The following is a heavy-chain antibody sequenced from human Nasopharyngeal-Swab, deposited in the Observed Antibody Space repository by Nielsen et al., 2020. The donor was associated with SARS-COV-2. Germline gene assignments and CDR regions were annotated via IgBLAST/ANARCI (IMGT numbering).Heavy chain of an antibody. J-gene: IGHJ4*02. Sequence: WIRQPPGKGLEWMGEINHSGNTNYNPSLKSRVTISVDTSKNQFSLKLSSVTAADTAVYYCARRTGGRGFDYWGQGTLVTVSS. CDR3: ARRTGGRGFDY. D-gene: IGHD3-16*01. CDR2: INHSGNT. V-gene: IGHV4-34*01.